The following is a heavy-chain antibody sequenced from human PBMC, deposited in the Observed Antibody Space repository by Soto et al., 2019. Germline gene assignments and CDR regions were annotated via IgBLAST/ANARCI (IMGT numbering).Heavy chain of an antibody. Sequence: QVQLVESGGSVVQPGRSLRLSCEASGFTFTSYAMHWVRQAPGKGLEWVAVISYDGINEYYADSVKGRFTISRDNSKNTLFLQMSSLRVEDTAVYYCARDRLRLGELIGYFDYWGQGTLVTVSS. D-gene: IGHD3-16*01. CDR1: GFTFTSYA. CDR2: ISYDGINE. CDR3: ARDRLRLGELIGYFDY. V-gene: IGHV3-30*15. J-gene: IGHJ4*02.